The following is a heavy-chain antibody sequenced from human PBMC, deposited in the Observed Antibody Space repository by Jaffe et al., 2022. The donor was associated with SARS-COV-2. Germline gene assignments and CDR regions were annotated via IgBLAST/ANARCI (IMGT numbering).Heavy chain of an antibody. D-gene: IGHD6-19*01. CDR1: GGSISSYY. J-gene: IGHJ4*02. CDR3: ASGFEQWLELDY. V-gene: IGHV4-59*01. CDR2: IYYSGST. Sequence: QVQLQESGPGLVKPSETLSLTCTVSGGSISSYYWSWIRQPPGKGLEWIGYIYYSGSTNYNPSLKSRVTISVDTSKNQFSLKLSSVTAADTAVYYCASGFEQWLELDYWGQGTLVTVSS.